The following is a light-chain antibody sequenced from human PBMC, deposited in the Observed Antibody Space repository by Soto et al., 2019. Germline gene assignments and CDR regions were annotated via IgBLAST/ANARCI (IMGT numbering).Light chain of an antibody. J-gene: IGKJ3*01. V-gene: IGKV3-20*01. Sequence: EIVLTQSPGTLSLSPGEGVTLSCRASQSISSNYLAWYHQKPGQAPNLLIYDASNRATGIPDRFSGSGSGTDFTLTISRLEPEDFAVYYCQQYGSSPYTFGPGTKLDIK. CDR3: QQYGSSPYT. CDR2: DAS. CDR1: QSISSNY.